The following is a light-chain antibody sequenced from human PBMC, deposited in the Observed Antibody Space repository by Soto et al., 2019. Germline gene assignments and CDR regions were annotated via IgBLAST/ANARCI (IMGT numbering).Light chain of an antibody. CDR1: QGISSY. CDR3: QQVNSYPLT. V-gene: IGKV1-9*01. Sequence: DLQLTQSPSFLSASVGDRVTITCRASQGISSYLAWYQQQPGKAPKLLIYAASTLQSGVPSRFSGSGSGTEFTLTISSLQPEDFATYYCQQVNSYPLTFGGGTKVEI. J-gene: IGKJ4*01. CDR2: AAS.